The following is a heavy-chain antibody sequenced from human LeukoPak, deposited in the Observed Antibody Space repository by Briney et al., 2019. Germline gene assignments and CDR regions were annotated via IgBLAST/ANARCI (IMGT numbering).Heavy chain of an antibody. D-gene: IGHD4-17*01. CDR1: GFTFSRYA. CDR2: INGNGGST. Sequence: VGSLRLSCAASGFTFSRYAMSWVRQAPGKVLEWIATINGNGGSTFYADSGKGRFTISRDNSKNTLYLQMNSLRVQDAAIYYCATYGDYNSNYGHYDMAVWGQGPTVTVS. J-gene: IGHJ6*01. CDR3: ATYGDYNSNYGHYDMAV. V-gene: IGHV3-23*01.